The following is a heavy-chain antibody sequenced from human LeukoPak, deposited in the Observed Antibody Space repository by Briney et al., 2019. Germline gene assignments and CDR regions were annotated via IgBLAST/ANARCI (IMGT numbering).Heavy chain of an antibody. CDR3: ARAAYCGGDCYRQNYFDY. Sequence: SETLSLTCTVSGGSISGYYWSWIRQPAGKGLEWIGRIYTSGSTNCNPSLKSRVTMSVDTSKNQFSLKLSSVTAADTAVYYCARAAYCGGDCYRQNYFDYWGQGTLVTVSS. D-gene: IGHD2-21*02. V-gene: IGHV4-4*07. CDR2: IYTSGST. CDR1: GGSISGYY. J-gene: IGHJ4*02.